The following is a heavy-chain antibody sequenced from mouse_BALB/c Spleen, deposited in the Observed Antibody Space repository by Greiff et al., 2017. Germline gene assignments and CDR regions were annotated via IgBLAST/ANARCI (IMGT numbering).Heavy chain of an antibody. V-gene: IGHV1S56*01. CDR1: GYTFTSYY. CDR2: IYPGNVNT. J-gene: IGHJ2*01. CDR3: ASWGDYDRDY. Sequence: QVQLQQSGPELVKPGASVRISCKASGYTFTSYYIHWVKQRPGQGLEWIGWIYPGNVNTKYNEKFKGKATLTADKSSSTAYMQLSSLTSEDSAVYFCASWGDYDRDYWGQGTTLTVSS. D-gene: IGHD2-4*01.